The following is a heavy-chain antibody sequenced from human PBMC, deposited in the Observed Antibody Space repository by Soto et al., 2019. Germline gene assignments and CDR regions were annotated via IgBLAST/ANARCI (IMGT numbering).Heavy chain of an antibody. V-gene: IGHV1-18*04. CDR3: ARGGLAGYWTGTRCQTGAWFDP. CDR1: GYTFTSYG. J-gene: IGHJ5*02. D-gene: IGHD2-8*02. Sequence: GASVKVSCKASGYTFTSYGISWVRQAPGQGLEWMGWISAYNGNTNYAQKLQGRVTMTTDTSTSTAYMELRSLRSDDTAVYYCARGGLAGYWTGTRCQTGAWFDPWGQGTLVTVAS. CDR2: ISAYNGNT.